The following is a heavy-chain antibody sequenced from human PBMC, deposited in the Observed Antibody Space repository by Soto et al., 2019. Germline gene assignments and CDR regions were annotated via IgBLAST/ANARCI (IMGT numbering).Heavy chain of an antibody. CDR2: ITCDGGNT. J-gene: IGHJ4*02. Sequence: GGSLRLSCAASGFTFSSCGMHWVRQAPGKGLEWVSVITCDGGNTYYADSVKGRFTISRDNSKNTLYLQMNSLRAEDTAVYYCAKNYDILTGYYTHYFDYWGQGTLVTSPQ. V-gene: IGHV3-30*18. D-gene: IGHD3-9*01. CDR3: AKNYDILTGYYTHYFDY. CDR1: GFTFSSCG.